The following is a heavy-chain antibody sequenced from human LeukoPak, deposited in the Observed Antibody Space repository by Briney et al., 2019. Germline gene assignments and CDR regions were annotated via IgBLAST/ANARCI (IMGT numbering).Heavy chain of an antibody. CDR2: ITGSGSTI. D-gene: IGHD3-9*01. Sequence: GASLRLSCAASGVTFSIYAMSWVRQAPGMGLEWVSLITGSGSTIYYADSVKGRFTISRDNAKNSLYLQMNSLRAEDTAVYYCARDAVYYDILTGYQDAFDIWGQGTMVTVSS. CDR3: ARDAVYYDILTGYQDAFDI. CDR1: GVTFSIYA. J-gene: IGHJ3*02. V-gene: IGHV3-48*03.